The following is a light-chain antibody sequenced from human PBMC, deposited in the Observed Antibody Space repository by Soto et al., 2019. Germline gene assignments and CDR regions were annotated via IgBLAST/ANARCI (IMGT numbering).Light chain of an antibody. J-gene: IGLJ1*01. CDR3: FSVTTTSTQV. Sequence: QSALTQPASLSGSPGQSITISCTGASCDIGAYDYVFWLQHPPGKAPKLMISEVNTRPSEVSNRFSGSKCGNTAYLTISGLQVEDEAEYFCFSVTTTSTQVFGTGTKVTVL. CDR2: EVN. CDR1: SCDIGAYDY. V-gene: IGLV2-14*01.